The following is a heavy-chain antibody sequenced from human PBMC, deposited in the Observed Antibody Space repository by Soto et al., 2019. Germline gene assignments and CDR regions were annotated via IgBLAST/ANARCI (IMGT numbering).Heavy chain of an antibody. J-gene: IGHJ4*02. CDR2: ISNSGDIT. V-gene: IGHV3-23*01. D-gene: IGHD6-13*01. CDR1: GFTFSSHS. CDR3: AKDRVDSSSWYFY. Sequence: PGGSLRLSCAASGFTFSSHSMSWVRQAPGKGLEWVSVISNSGDITYYADSVKGRFTISRDNSKNTLYLQMNSLRAEDTAIYYCAKDRVDSSSWYFYWGQGTRVTVSS.